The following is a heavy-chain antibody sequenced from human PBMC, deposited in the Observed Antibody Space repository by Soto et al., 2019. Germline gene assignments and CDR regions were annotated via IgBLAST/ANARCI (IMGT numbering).Heavy chain of an antibody. Sequence: QVQLVQSGGEVKKPGASVKVSCKASGYTFISHAITWVRQAPGQGLEWMGWISGYNGDTNYAQDLQGRVTMTTDTSTXXXXXXXXXXXXXXXXXXXXXXXXXXXXXXSCYWNWFDPWGQGTLVTVSS. CDR3: XXXXXXXXXXSCYWNWFDP. J-gene: IGHJ5*02. V-gene: IGHV1-18*01. CDR1: GYTFISHA. CDR2: ISGYNGDT. D-gene: IGHD2-15*01.